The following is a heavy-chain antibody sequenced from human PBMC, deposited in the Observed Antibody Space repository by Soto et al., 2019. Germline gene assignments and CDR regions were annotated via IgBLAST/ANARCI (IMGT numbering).Heavy chain of an antibody. CDR1: GGSFSGYY. D-gene: IGHD3-22*01. J-gene: IGHJ4*02. CDR2: INHSGST. V-gene: IGHV4-34*01. Sequence: PSETLSLTCAVYGGSFSGYYWTWIRQPPGTGLEWIGEINHSGSTNYNPSLKSRVTILVDKSKNQFSLNLSSVTAADTAVYYCARRTDYYASSGTFDYWGQGTLVTVSS. CDR3: ARRTDYYASSGTFDY.